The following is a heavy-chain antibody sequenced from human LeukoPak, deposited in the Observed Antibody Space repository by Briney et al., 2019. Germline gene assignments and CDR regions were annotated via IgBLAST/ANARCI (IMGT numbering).Heavy chain of an antibody. CDR3: ARYYDILSHMDV. CDR2: IYHNGRT. V-gene: IGHV4-30-4*08. J-gene: IGHJ6*03. CDR1: GGTINSGEHY. D-gene: IGHD3-9*01. Sequence: SETLSLTCTVSGGTINSGEHYWGWIRQTPGKGLEWIGYIYHNGRTYSNPSLKSRLDLSVDTSRNQFSLKLTSVTVADTALYYRARYYDILSHMDVWGKGTTVTVCS.